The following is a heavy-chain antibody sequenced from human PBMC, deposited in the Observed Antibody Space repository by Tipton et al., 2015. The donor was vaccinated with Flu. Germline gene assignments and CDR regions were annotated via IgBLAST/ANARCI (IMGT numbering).Heavy chain of an antibody. V-gene: IGHV4-39*07. CDR3: ARDGLYCSGGSCYIDY. CDR2: IYYSGST. D-gene: IGHD2-15*01. J-gene: IGHJ4*02. Sequence: TLSLTCTVSGGSICSSSYYWGWIRQPPGKGLEWIGSIYYSGSTYYNPSLKSRVTISVDTSKNQFSLKLSSVTAADTAVYYCARDGLYCSGGSCYIDYWGQGTLVTVSS. CDR1: GGSICSSSYY.